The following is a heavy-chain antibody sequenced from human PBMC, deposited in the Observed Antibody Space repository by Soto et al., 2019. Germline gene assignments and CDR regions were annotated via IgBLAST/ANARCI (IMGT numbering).Heavy chain of an antibody. CDR3: ARSFLEWLAPFDPFDI. CDR2: IYYSGST. Sequence: SETLSLTCTVSGGSISSGGYYWSWFRQHPGKGLEWIGYIYYSGSTYYNPSLKSRVTISVDTSKNQFSLKLSSVTAADTAVYYCARSFLEWLAPFDPFDIWGQGTMVTVSS. CDR1: GGSISSGGYY. J-gene: IGHJ3*02. D-gene: IGHD3-3*01. V-gene: IGHV4-31*03.